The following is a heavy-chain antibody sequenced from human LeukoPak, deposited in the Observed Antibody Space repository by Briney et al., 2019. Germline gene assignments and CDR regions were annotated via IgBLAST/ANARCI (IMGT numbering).Heavy chain of an antibody. J-gene: IGHJ4*02. CDR3: ARGSGWLPDY. V-gene: IGHV4-59*11. CDR2: FYDIGST. Sequence: SETLSLTCTVSGGSISSHHGICLRRPPGKGLEWLGYFYDIGSTNYNSSHKSRVTISVDTSKIQFSLTLTSGTAADTAVYFCARGSGWLPDYGGQGTLVSV. D-gene: IGHD6-19*01. CDR1: GGSISSHH.